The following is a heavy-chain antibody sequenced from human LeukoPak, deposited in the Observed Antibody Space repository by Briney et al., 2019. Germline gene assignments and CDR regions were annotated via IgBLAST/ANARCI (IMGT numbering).Heavy chain of an antibody. J-gene: IGHJ4*02. CDR1: GYTFTSYG. V-gene: IGHV1-18*04. Sequence: ASVKVSCKASGYTFTSYGISWVRQAPGQGLEWMGWISAYNGNTNYAQKLRGRVTMTTDTSTSTAYMELRSLRSDDTAVYYCAREGFYGSGSYQRYYFDYWGQGTLVTVSS. CDR3: AREGFYGSGSYQRYYFDY. D-gene: IGHD3-10*01. CDR2: ISAYNGNT.